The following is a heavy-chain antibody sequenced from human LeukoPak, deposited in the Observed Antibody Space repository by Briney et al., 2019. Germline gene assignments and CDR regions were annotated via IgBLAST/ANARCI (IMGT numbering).Heavy chain of an antibody. D-gene: IGHD2-15*01. Sequence: ASVKVSCKASGYTFTSYGISWVRQAPGQGLEWIGWISAYNGNTNYAQKLQGRVTMTTDTSTSTAYMELRSLRSDDTAVYYCARTSKVVVDYYYYYYYMDVWGKGTTVTISS. J-gene: IGHJ6*03. V-gene: IGHV1-18*01. CDR2: ISAYNGNT. CDR3: ARTSKVVVDYYYYYYYMDV. CDR1: GYTFTSYG.